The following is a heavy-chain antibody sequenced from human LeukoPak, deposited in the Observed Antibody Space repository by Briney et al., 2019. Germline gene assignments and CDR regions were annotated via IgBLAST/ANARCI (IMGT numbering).Heavy chain of an antibody. Sequence: GGSLRLSCAASGFTVSNNYMSWVRQAPGKGLEWVSVIYSGGSTYYADSVKGRFTISRDNSKNTLYLQMNSLRAEDTAVYYCARDMSRDYYYYYMDVWGKGTTVTVSS. D-gene: IGHD5/OR15-5a*01. CDR1: GFTVSNNY. CDR3: ARDMSRDYYYYYMDV. V-gene: IGHV3-53*01. CDR2: IYSGGST. J-gene: IGHJ6*03.